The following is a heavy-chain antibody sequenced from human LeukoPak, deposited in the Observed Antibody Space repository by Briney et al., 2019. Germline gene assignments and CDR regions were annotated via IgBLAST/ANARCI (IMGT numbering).Heavy chain of an antibody. J-gene: IGHJ5*01. V-gene: IGHV1-46*01. D-gene: IGHD5-24*01. Sequence: ASVKVSCKASGYTFTSYYMHWVRQAPGQGLEWMGIINPVGGSTTYAQNFQGRVIMSRDTSTSTVYMELSSLRSEDTAVYYCARSPEMATIPGIHSQYWFDSWGQGTLVTVSS. CDR2: INPVGGST. CDR1: GYTFTSYY. CDR3: ARSPEMATIPGIHSQYWFDS.